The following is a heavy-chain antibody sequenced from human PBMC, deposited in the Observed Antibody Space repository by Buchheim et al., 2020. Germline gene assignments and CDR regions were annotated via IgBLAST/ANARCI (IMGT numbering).Heavy chain of an antibody. CDR1: GGSISSGGYY. CDR3: ARAVYDFWSGYLGWFDP. D-gene: IGHD3-3*01. J-gene: IGHJ5*02. Sequence: QVQLQESGPGLVKPSQTLSLTCTVSGGSISSGGYYWNWIRQHPGKGLEWIGYIYYSGSTYYNPSLKSRVTISVDTSKNQFSLKLSSVTAADTAVYYCARAVYDFWSGYLGWFDPWGQGTL. V-gene: IGHV4-31*03. CDR2: IYYSGST.